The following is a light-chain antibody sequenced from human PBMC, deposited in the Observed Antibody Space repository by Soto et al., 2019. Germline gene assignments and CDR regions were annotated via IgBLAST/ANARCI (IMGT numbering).Light chain of an antibody. Sequence: EIVLTQSPGTLSLSPGERAILSCRASQIVSSNRLAWYQQKPVQAPRLLMYGASSRATGIPDRFSGSGSGTDFTLTISRLGPEDFAVYYCQQYDISWTFGQGTKVEIK. CDR1: QIVSSNR. V-gene: IGKV3-20*01. CDR2: GAS. J-gene: IGKJ1*01. CDR3: QQYDISWT.